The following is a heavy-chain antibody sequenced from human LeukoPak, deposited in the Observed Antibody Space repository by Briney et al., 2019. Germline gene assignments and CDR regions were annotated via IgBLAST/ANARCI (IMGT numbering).Heavy chain of an antibody. J-gene: IGHJ4*02. CDR3: ATDRGYYDSSGYPNDY. D-gene: IGHD3-22*01. Sequence: ASVKVSCKVSGYTLTELSMHWVRQAPGKGLEWMGGFDPEDGETIYAQKFQGRVTMTEDTSTGTAYMELSSLRSEDTAVYYCATDRGYYDSSGYPNDYWGQGTLVTVSS. CDR1: GYTLTELS. V-gene: IGHV1-24*01. CDR2: FDPEDGET.